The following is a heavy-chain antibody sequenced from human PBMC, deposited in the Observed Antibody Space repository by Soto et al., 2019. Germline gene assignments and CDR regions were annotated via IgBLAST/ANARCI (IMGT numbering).Heavy chain of an antibody. Sequence: AQLVESGGGLVKPGGSLRLSCAASGFTISNAWMNWVRQAPGKGLEWVGRIKTNGEGGTTDYAAPVKGRFVISRDDSKNKLYLQMNSLRPDDTAVYYCTSGSVEGVWGQGTTVTVSS. CDR1: GFTISNAW. V-gene: IGHV3-15*07. D-gene: IGHD2-15*01. J-gene: IGHJ6*02. CDR3: TSGSVEGV. CDR2: IKTNGEGGTT.